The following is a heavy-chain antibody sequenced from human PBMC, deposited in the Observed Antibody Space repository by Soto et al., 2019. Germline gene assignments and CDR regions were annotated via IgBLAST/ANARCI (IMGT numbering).Heavy chain of an antibody. CDR1: GGTFSSYA. V-gene: IGHV1-69*13. CDR3: ARVDTAMVTIRPLDY. D-gene: IGHD5-18*01. CDR2: IIPIFGTA. Sequence: SVKVSCKASGGTFSSYAISWVRQAPGQGLEWMGGIIPIFGTANYAQKFQGRVTITADESTSTAYMELSSLRSEDTAVYYCARVDTAMVTIRPLDYWGQGTLVTVSS. J-gene: IGHJ4*02.